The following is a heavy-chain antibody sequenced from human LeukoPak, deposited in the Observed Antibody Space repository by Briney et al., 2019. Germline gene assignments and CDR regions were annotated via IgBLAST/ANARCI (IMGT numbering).Heavy chain of an antibody. J-gene: IGHJ4*02. CDR3: VRDRTSEFAY. CDR1: GFTFSDYW. V-gene: IGHV3-74*01. CDR2: INGDGSST. Sequence: PGGSLRLSCAASGFTFSDYWMHWVRQAPGKGLVWVSRINGDGSSTSYADSVKGRFTISRDNAENTLYLQMNSLRSEDTAVYYYVRDRTSEFAYWGQGTLVTVYS. D-gene: IGHD1-14*01.